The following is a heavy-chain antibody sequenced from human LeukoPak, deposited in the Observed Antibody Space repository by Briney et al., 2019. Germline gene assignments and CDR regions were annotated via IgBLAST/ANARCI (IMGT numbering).Heavy chain of an antibody. J-gene: IGHJ4*02. V-gene: IGHV3-9*01. CDR2: ISWNSGSI. CDR3: AKALTHSIAALSSFDY. Sequence: PGRSLRLSCAASGFSFDDYAMHWVRQAPGKGLEWVSGISWNSGSICYADSVKGRFTISRDNAKNSLYLQMNSLRAEDTALYYCAKALTHSIAALSSFDYWGQGTLVTVSS. D-gene: IGHD6-6*01. CDR1: GFSFDDYA.